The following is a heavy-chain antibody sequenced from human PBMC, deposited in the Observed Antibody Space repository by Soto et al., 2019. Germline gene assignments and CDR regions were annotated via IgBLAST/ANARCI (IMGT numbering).Heavy chain of an antibody. V-gene: IGHV4-34*01. CDR2: INHSGST. Sequence: PSETLSLTCAVYGGSFSGYYWSWIRQPPGKGLEWIGEINHSGSTNYNPSLKSRVTISVDTSKNQFSLKLSSVTAADTALYYCAGLGTSGSLYNWFDPWGQGTLVTVS. CDR1: GGSFSGYY. D-gene: IGHD1-7*01. J-gene: IGHJ5*02. CDR3: AGLGTSGSLYNWFDP.